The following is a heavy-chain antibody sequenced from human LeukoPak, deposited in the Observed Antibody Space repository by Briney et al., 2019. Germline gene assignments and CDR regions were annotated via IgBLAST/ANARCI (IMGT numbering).Heavy chain of an antibody. J-gene: IGHJ4*02. CDR2: IYHSGST. Sequence: SETLSLTCAVSGGSISRYYWTWIRQPPGKGLEWIGEIYHSGSTNYNPSLKSRVTISVDKSKNQFSLKLSSVTAADTAVYYCARSGYSYGYVVFDYWGQGTLVTVSS. CDR1: GGSISRYY. CDR3: ARSGYSYGYVVFDY. V-gene: IGHV4-34*01. D-gene: IGHD5-18*01.